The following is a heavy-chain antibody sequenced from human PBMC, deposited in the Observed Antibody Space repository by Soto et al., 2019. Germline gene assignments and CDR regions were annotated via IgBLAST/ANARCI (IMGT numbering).Heavy chain of an antibody. Sequence: QVQLQESGPGLVKPSETLSLTCTVSGGSIRSYNWNWIRQPPGKGLEWIGYVYNSGSTNYNPSLKSRVTISVDTSKTQFSLKLNSVTAADTAVYYCARRAVVAVTGSLDNWLDPWGQGILVTVSS. CDR3: ARRAVVAVTGSLDNWLDP. J-gene: IGHJ5*02. CDR1: GGSIRSYN. V-gene: IGHV4-59*01. D-gene: IGHD2-21*01. CDR2: VYNSGST.